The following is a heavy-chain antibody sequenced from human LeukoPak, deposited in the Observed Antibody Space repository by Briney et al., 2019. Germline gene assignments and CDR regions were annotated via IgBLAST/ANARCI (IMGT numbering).Heavy chain of an antibody. CDR3: AKGSAWSHGYFDY. CDR2: IRSDGINK. D-gene: IGHD6-19*01. V-gene: IGHV3-30*02. Sequence: GGSLRLSCAASGFTFSDYSMHWVRQAPGKGLEWVTFIRSDGINKYYSDSVKGRFTISRDNSKNTLYLQMNSLRPEDTAIYYCAKGSAWSHGYFDYWGQGTLVTVSS. CDR1: GFTFSDYS. J-gene: IGHJ4*02.